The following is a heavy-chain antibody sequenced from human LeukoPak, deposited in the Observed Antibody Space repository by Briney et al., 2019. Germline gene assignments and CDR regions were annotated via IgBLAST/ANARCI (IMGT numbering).Heavy chain of an antibody. J-gene: IGHJ6*03. CDR3: ARGDFGPGAYYYMDV. CDR1: GGSISSHY. Sequence: PSETLSLTCTVSGGSISSHYWSWIRQPPGKGLEWIGYIYYSGSTSYNPSLKSRVTISVDTSKNQFSLKLSSVTAADTAVYYCARGDFGPGAYYYMDVWGKGTTVTVSS. CDR2: IYYSGST. V-gene: IGHV4-59*11. D-gene: IGHD2-2*01.